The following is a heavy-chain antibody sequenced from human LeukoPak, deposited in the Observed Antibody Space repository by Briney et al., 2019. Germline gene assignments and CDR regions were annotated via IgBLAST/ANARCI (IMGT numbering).Heavy chain of an antibody. Sequence: GGSLRLSCAASGFTFSSYAMSWVRQAPGRGLEWVSAISGSGGSTYYADSVKGRFTISRDNSKNTLYLQMNSLRADDTAVYYCAKVGANILLWFGDYWGQGTLVTLSS. CDR2: ISGSGGST. CDR1: GFTFSSYA. D-gene: IGHD3-10*01. J-gene: IGHJ4*02. CDR3: AKVGANILLWFGDY. V-gene: IGHV3-23*01.